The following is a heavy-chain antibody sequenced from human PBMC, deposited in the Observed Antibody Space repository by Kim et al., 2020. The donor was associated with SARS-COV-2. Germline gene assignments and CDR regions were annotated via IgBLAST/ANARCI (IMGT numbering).Heavy chain of an antibody. D-gene: IGHD5-18*01. CDR2: ISYDGSNK. V-gene: IGHV3-30*04. J-gene: IGHJ6*02. Sequence: GGSLRLSCAASGFTFSSYAMHWVRQAPGKGLEWVAVISYDGSNKYYADSVKGRFTISRDNSKNTLYLQMNSLRAEDTAVYYCGGSYGYYYYYGMDVWGQGTTVTVSS. CDR1: GFTFSSYA. CDR3: GGSYGYYYYYGMDV.